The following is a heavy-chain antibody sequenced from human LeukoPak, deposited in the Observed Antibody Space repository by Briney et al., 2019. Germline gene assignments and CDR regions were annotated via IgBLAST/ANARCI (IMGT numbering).Heavy chain of an antibody. CDR3: ARGDNSAFDI. CDR1: GFTFRSYR. D-gene: IGHD3-22*01. CDR2: IKQGESER. J-gene: IGHJ3*02. V-gene: IGHV3-7*04. Sequence: GSLKLSCAASGFTFRSYRMNWVRQPPGKGLEWVASIKQGESERYYVDSVNGRFTIPRDNAKNSLYLQMNSLRAEDTAVYYCARGDNSAFDIWGQGTMVTVSS.